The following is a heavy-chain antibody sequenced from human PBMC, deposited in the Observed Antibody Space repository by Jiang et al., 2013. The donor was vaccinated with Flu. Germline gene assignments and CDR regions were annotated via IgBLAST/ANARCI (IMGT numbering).Heavy chain of an antibody. D-gene: IGHD5-24*01. CDR3: TKPHDPAEMSTLRGGDY. J-gene: IGHJ4*02. V-gene: IGHV3-23*01. CDR1: GFTFKYYA. CDR2: VSARGETT. Sequence: VQLLESGGGLLRPGGSLRLSCAASGFTFKYYALSWVRQAPGKGLEWVSAVSARGETTYYADSVQGRFTISRDNSKNTLYLQMNSLRVEDTAVYYCTKPHDPAEMSTLRGGDYWGQGTLVTVSS.